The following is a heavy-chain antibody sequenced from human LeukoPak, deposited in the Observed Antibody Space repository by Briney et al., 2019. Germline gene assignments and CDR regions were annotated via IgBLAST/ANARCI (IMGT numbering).Heavy chain of an antibody. CDR1: GFTFSTYS. Sequence: PGGSLRLSCAASGFTFSTYSMNWVRQAPGKGLEWVSSISSDSTYIYYADSVKGRFTISRDNSKNTLYLQMNSLRAEDTAVYYCAKGRLRFLDWDASDIWGQGTMVTVSS. CDR2: ISSDSTYI. J-gene: IGHJ3*02. V-gene: IGHV3-21*01. CDR3: AKGRLRFLDWDASDI. D-gene: IGHD3-3*01.